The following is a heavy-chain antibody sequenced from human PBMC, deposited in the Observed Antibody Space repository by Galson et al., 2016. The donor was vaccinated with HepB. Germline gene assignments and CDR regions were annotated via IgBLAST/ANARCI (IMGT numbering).Heavy chain of an antibody. CDR3: ARDRRSDVRGNQWYFDL. CDR1: GATFSPYG. D-gene: IGHD3-16*01. CDR2: IWYDGTNK. V-gene: IGHV3-33*01. J-gene: IGHJ2*01. Sequence: SLRLSCAASGATFSPYGIHWVRQATGKGLEWVAVIWYDGTNKYYADSVKGRFTISRDNSKNTVYLQMSYLRTEDTALYYCARDRRSDVRGNQWYFDLWGRGTLVTVSS.